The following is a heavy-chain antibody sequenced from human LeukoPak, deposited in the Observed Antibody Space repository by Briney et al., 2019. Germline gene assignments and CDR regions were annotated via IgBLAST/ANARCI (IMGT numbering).Heavy chain of an antibody. CDR2: IWYDGSNK. CDR1: GFTFSSYG. Sequence: GRSLRLSCAASGFTFSSYGMHWVRQAPGKGLEWVAVIWYDGSNKYYAASVKGRFTISRDNSKNTLYLQMNSLRAEDTAVYYCARDKGTSSSWFDPWGQGTLVTVSS. D-gene: IGHD6-13*01. V-gene: IGHV3-33*01. J-gene: IGHJ5*02. CDR3: ARDKGTSSSWFDP.